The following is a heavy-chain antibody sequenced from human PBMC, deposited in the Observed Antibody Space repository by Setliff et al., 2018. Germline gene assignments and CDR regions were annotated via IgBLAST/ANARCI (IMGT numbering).Heavy chain of an antibody. D-gene: IGHD6-19*01. Sequence: PSETLSLTCAVSGGSISSIYWWGWVRQPPGKGLQWIGEIYHSGNTFYNPSLKSRVTISVDTSKNQISLSLISVTAADTAVYYCARRSGWYYWGQGTLVTVSS. V-gene: IGHV4-4*02. CDR3: ARRSGWYY. CDR1: GGSISSIYW. CDR2: IYHSGNT. J-gene: IGHJ4*02.